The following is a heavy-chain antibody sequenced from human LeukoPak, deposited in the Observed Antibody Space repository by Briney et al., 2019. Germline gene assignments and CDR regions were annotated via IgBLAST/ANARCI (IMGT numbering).Heavy chain of an antibody. CDR1: GCTFTSYY. CDR3: ARAARRSSAAYNWFDP. Sequence: ASVKVSCKASGCTFTSYYMHWVRQAPGQGLEWMGIINPSGGSTSYAQKFQGRVTMTRDTSTSTVYMELSSLRSEDTAVYYCARAARRSSAAYNWFDPWGQGTLVTVSS. D-gene: IGHD6-19*01. J-gene: IGHJ5*02. CDR2: INPSGGST. V-gene: IGHV1-46*03.